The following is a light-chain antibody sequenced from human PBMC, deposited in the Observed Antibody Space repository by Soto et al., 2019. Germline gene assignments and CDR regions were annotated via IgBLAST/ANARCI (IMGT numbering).Light chain of an antibody. J-gene: IGKJ1*01. CDR1: QSIANY. V-gene: IGKV1-39*01. CDR3: QQSYSTPPT. Sequence: DIQMTQSPSSLSASVGDRATITCRASQSIANYLNWYQQKPGKAPKCLIHDASSLLSGVPSRFSGSGSGTDFTLTISSLQPEDFATYYCQQSYSTPPTFGQGTKVEIK. CDR2: DAS.